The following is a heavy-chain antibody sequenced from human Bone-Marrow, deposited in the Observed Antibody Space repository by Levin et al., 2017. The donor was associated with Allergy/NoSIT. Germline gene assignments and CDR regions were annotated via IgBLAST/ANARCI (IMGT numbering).Heavy chain of an antibody. D-gene: IGHD2-2*01. Sequence: GESLKISCKPSGYNFIDYYIYWIRQTPGHGLQWMGWVNPSSGDTHIAPTFQGRVSMTWDRSITTAYMDLSSPKADDSALYYCARCFRSRTPFDYWGQGTLVTVSS. J-gene: IGHJ4*02. CDR3: ARCFRSRTPFDY. CDR1: GYNFIDYY. CDR2: VNPSSGDT. V-gene: IGHV1-2*02.